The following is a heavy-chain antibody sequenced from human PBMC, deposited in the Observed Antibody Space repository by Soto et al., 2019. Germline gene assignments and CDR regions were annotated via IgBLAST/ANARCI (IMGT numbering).Heavy chain of an antibody. CDR2: ISNGDETT. Sequence: QVQLVESGGALVEPGGSLRLSCAASGFIFTHDSMTWIRQAPGKGLEWVSYISNGDETTEYADAVKGRFTVARDKATKVLFLQMISLRVDDAAVYYCAGDHKRRDGYNFDSWGRGALGTVSS. V-gene: IGHV3-11*01. CDR3: AGDHKRRDGYNFDS. J-gene: IGHJ5*01. CDR1: GFIFTHDS. D-gene: IGHD5-12*01.